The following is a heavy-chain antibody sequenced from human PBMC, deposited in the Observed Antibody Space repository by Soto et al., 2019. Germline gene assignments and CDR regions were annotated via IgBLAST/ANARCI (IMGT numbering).Heavy chain of an antibody. CDR3: AKGGFWVHYGLDV. J-gene: IGHJ6*02. V-gene: IGHV3-23*01. Sequence: EVQLLESGGDLVQFGGSLRLSCAASGSYFSSYAMNWVRQAPGKGLEWVSTISRDGGITYYADSVKGRFTISRDNSKNTVSMQMNSLGAEDTAVYYCAKGGFWVHYGLDVWGQGTTVTVSS. D-gene: IGHD3-16*01. CDR2: ISRDGGIT. CDR1: GSYFSSYA.